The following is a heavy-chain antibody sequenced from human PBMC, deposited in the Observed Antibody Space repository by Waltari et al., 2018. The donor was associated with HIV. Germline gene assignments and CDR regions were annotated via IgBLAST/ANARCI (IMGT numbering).Heavy chain of an antibody. CDR2: ISWNGNRT. V-gene: IGHV3-43*01. CDR3: ARNIYCGGDCHYSAVDI. CDR1: GFLFVDYP. Sequence: EVQLAESGGAVVRPGESLRLSCTTPGFLFVDYPFHWGRQAPGKGLEWVSLISWNGNRTYYLDSVKGRFTVSRDNMRHSLYLQMNSLRVEDTAVYYCARNIYCGGDCHYSAVDIWGQGTMVTVSS. D-gene: IGHD2-21*02. J-gene: IGHJ3*02.